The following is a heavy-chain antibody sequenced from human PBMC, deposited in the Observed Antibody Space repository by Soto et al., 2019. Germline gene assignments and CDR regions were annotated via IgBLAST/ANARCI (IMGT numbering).Heavy chain of an antibody. Sequence: SVKVSCKPSVFTLSRFYLHLVRQAPGQGLEWMGWIKPNTDDTGYAQKFQGRFTLTWDTSSSAGYLDLSRLRSDYTAVYYCARSPYSLEGDGQHYYYGMDLWGLGTTVTVSS. CDR2: IKPNTDDT. J-gene: IGHJ6*02. D-gene: IGHD2-15*01. CDR1: VFTLSRFY. CDR3: ARSPYSLEGDGQHYYYGMDL. V-gene: IGHV1-2*02.